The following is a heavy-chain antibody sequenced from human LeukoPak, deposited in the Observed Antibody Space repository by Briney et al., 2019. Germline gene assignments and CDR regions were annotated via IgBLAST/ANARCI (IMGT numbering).Heavy chain of an antibody. J-gene: IGHJ4*02. V-gene: IGHV3-33*01. CDR3: ARDRAYYDFWSVYYDY. CDR1: GFTFSSYG. CDR2: IWYDGSNK. D-gene: IGHD3-3*01. Sequence: GGSLRLSCAASGFTFSSYGMYWVRQAPGKGLEWVAVIWYDGSNKYYADSVKGRFTISRDNSKNTLYLQMDSLRAEDTAIYYCARDRAYYDFWSVYYDYWGQGTQVTVAS.